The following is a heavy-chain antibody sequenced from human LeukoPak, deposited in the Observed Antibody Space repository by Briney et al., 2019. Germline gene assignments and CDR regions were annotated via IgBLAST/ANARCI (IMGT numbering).Heavy chain of an antibody. CDR3: ARGDLNFGYVAHYYYGMDV. V-gene: IGHV1-2*02. D-gene: IGHD3-10*01. CDR1: GYTFTGYY. CDR2: INPNSGGT. J-gene: IGHJ6*02. Sequence: ASVKVSCKASGYTFTGYYMHWVRQAPGQGLEWMGWINPNSGGTNYAQKFQGRVTMTRDTSISAAYMELSRLRSDDTAVYYCARGDLNFGYVAHYYYGMDVWGQGTTVTVSS.